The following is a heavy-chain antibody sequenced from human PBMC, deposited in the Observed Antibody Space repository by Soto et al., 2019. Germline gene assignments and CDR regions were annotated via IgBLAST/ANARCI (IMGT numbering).Heavy chain of an antibody. CDR1: GYSFTSYW. Sequence: GESLKISCKGSGYSFTSYWIGWVRQMPGKGLEWMGIIYPGDSDTRYSPSFQGQVTISADKSISTAYLQWSSLKASDTAMYYYARQYSSGWYPYRAHDAFDIWGQGTMVTVSS. D-gene: IGHD6-19*01. J-gene: IGHJ3*02. CDR3: ARQYSSGWYPYRAHDAFDI. CDR2: IYPGDSDT. V-gene: IGHV5-51*01.